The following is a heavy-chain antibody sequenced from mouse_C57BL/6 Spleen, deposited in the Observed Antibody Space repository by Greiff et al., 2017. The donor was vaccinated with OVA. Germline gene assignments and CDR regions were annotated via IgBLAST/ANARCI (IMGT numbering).Heavy chain of an antibody. Sequence: QVQLQQPGAELVKPGASVKMSCKASGYTFTSYWITWVKQRPGQGLEWIGDIYPGSGSTNYNGKFKSKATLTVDTSSSTAYMQLSSLTSEDSAVYYCAGSSLYYYAMDYWGQGTSVTVSS. CDR2: IYPGSGST. CDR1: GYTFTSYW. CDR3: AGSSLYYYAMDY. J-gene: IGHJ4*01. V-gene: IGHV1-55*01. D-gene: IGHD1-1*01.